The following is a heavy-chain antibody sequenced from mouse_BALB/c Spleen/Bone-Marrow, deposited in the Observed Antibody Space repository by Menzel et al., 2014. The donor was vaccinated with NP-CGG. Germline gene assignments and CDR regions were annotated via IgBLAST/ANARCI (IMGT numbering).Heavy chain of an antibody. J-gene: IGHJ4*01. CDR2: ISTYYGDA. CDR1: GYTFTDYS. CDR3: ARGVTTGAMDY. D-gene: IGHD1-1*01. V-gene: IGHV1-67*01. Sequence: VQLQQSGAELVRPGVPVKISCKGSGYTFTDYSIHWIKQSHAKSLEWIGAISTYYGDATNNQKFKGKATLTVDKSSSTAYMELARLASEDSVIYYCARGVTTGAMDYWGQGTSVTVSS.